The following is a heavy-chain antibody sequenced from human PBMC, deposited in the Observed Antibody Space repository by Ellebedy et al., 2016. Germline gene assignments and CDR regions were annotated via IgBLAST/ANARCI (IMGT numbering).Heavy chain of an antibody. V-gene: IGHV1-2*02. CDR3: ARDGELVVVPAAMGY. Sequence: ASVKVSCKASGYTFTGYYMHWVRQAPGQGLEWMGWINPNSGGTNYAQKLQGRATMTTDTSTSTAYMELRSLRSDDTAVYYCARDGELVVVPAAMGYWGQGTLVTVSS. J-gene: IGHJ4*02. D-gene: IGHD2-2*01. CDR2: INPNSGGT. CDR1: GYTFTGYY.